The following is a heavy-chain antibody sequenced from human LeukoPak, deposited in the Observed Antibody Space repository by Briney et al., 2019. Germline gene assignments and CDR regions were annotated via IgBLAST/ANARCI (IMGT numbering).Heavy chain of an antibody. V-gene: IGHV3-30*03. CDR1: GFTFSSYG. Sequence: PGRSLRLSCAASGFTFSSYGMHWVRQAPGKGLEWVAGISYDGSNKYYADSVKGRFTISRDNSKNTLYLQMNSLRAEDTAVYYCARAYCSGGSCYDGMDVWGKGTTVTVSS. CDR3: ARAYCSGGSCYDGMDV. D-gene: IGHD2-15*01. CDR2: ISYDGSNK. J-gene: IGHJ6*04.